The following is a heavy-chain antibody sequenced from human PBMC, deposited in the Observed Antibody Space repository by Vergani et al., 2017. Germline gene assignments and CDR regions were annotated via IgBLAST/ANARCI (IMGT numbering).Heavy chain of an antibody. Sequence: QLQLQESGPGLVKPSETLSLTCTVSGGSISSSSYYWGWIRQPPGKGLEWIGSIYYSGSTYYNPSLKSRVTISVDTSKNQFSLKLSSVTAADTAVYYCARVHRYYDYGWGSYRYDPFDYWGQGTLVTVSS. CDR1: GGSISSSSYY. D-gene: IGHD3-16*02. CDR2: IYYSGST. J-gene: IGHJ4*02. V-gene: IGHV4-39*07. CDR3: ARVHRYYDYGWGSYRYDPFDY.